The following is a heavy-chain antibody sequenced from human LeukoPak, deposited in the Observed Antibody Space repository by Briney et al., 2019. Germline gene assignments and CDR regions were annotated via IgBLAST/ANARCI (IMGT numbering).Heavy chain of an antibody. CDR3: ARGRYSSTTYYFDY. CDR1: GFTFSSYW. V-gene: IGHV3-7*03. J-gene: IGHJ4*02. Sequence: GGSLRLSCAASGFTFSSYWMSWDRQAPGKGLEWVANIKRDGSETYFMDSVKGRFTISRDNAKNSLFLQMVSLRAEDTAMYYCARGRYSSTTYYFDYWGQGTPVTVSS. D-gene: IGHD5-18*01. CDR2: IKRDGSET.